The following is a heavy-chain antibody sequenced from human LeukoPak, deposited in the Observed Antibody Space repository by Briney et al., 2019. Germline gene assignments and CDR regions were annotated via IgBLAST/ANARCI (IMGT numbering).Heavy chain of an antibody. J-gene: IGHJ6*02. V-gene: IGHV3-53*01. D-gene: IGHD6-19*01. Sequence: GGSLRLSCAASGFTVSSNYMSWVRQAPGKGLELVSVIYSGGSTYYADSVKGRFTISRDNSKNTLYLQMNSLRAEDTAVYYCARDRLFDSSQHSYYYYYGMDVWGQGTTVTVSS. CDR3: ARDRLFDSSQHSYYYYYGMDV. CDR2: IYSGGST. CDR1: GFTVSSNY.